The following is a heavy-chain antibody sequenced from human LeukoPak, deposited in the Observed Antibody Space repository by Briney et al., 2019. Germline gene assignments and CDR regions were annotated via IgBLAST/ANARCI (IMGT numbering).Heavy chain of an antibody. CDR3: GRLTAYPLPSLAYNYHPIDV. CDR2: IYYSGYT. Sequence: KPSETLSLTCTVSGGSINNHYWTWIRKPPGKGLEYIGYIYYSGYTNYSPSLQSRLTISVDTSKNQFSLKLRSLTPADTAVYFCGRLTAYPLPSLAYNYHPIDVWGKGTTVIVSS. J-gene: IGHJ6*03. V-gene: IGHV4-59*11. D-gene: IGHD5-24*01. CDR1: GGSINNHY.